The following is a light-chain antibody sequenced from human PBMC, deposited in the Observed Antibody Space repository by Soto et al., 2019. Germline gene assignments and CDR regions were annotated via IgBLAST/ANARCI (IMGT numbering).Light chain of an antibody. Sequence: DIQMTQSPSTLSASVGDRVTITCRASQNINIWLAWYQQKPGKAPKLLIFDASSLESGVPSRFSGSGSGTEFTLTISSLQPDDFATYYCRQYNSYSWTFDQGTKVEIK. V-gene: IGKV1-5*01. CDR1: QNINIW. J-gene: IGKJ1*01. CDR3: RQYNSYSWT. CDR2: DAS.